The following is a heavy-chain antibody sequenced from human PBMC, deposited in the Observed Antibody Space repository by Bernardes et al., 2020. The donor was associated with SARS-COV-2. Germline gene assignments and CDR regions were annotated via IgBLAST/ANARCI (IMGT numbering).Heavy chain of an antibody. CDR3: ARDLITMVRGVSPTFDY. J-gene: IGHJ4*02. CDR2: ISAYNGNT. V-gene: IGHV1-18*01. CDR1: GYTFTSYV. Sequence: ASVKVSCKASGYTFTSYVIIWVRQAPGQGLEWMGWISAYNGNTNYAQKLQGRVTMTTDTSTSTAYMELRSLRSDDTAVYYCARDLITMVRGVSPTFDYWGQGTLVTVSS. D-gene: IGHD3-10*01.